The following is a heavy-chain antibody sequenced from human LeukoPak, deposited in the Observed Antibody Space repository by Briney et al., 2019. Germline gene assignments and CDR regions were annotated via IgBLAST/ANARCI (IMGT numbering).Heavy chain of an antibody. V-gene: IGHV3-7*01. CDR2: IKYDGSEK. D-gene: IGHD2-2*01. CDR3: ARDHQVRSRWLDP. CDR1: GFSFSSSYW. Sequence: GGSLRLSCAAPGFSFSSSYWMHWVRQAPGKGLEWVANIKYDGSEKFYVDSVKGRFTISRDNAKNSLYLQMNSLRAEDTAMYYCARDHQVRSRWLDPWDQGTLVTVSS. J-gene: IGHJ5*02.